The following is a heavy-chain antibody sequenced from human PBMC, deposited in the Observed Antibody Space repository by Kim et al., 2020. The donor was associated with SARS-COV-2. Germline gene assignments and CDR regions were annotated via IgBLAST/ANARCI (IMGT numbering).Heavy chain of an antibody. V-gene: IGHV3-15*01. J-gene: IGHJ4*02. D-gene: IGHD3-9*01. CDR3: TTVLDYDILAGYSDY. Sequence: APVKGRFTISRDDSKNTLYLQMNSLKTEDTAVYYCTTVLDYDILAGYSDYWGQGTLVTVSS.